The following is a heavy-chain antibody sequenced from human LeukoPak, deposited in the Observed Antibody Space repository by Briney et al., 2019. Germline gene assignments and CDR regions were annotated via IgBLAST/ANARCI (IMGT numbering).Heavy chain of an antibody. J-gene: IGHJ4*02. CDR1: GGSISSDY. Sequence: SETLSLTCNVSGGSISSDYWNWIRQPPGKGLEWIGYIFNSGSTNYNPSLKSRVTISVDTSKNQFSLKLTSVTAADTAVYYCARTSSSGLVGGYYFDYWGQGTLVTVSS. CDR2: IFNSGST. D-gene: IGHD6-19*01. V-gene: IGHV4-59*08. CDR3: ARTSSSGLVGGYYFDY.